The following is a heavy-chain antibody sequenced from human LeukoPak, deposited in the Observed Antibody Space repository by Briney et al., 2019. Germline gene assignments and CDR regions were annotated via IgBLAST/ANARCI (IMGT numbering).Heavy chain of an antibody. V-gene: IGHV4-59*01. CDR1: GGSISSYY. Sequence: KPSEALSLTCTVSGGSISSYYWSWIRQPPGKGLEWIGYIYYSGSTNYNPSLKSRVTISVDTSKNQFSLKLSSVTAADTAVYYCARGYSSGWYASNWFDPWGQGTLVTVSS. J-gene: IGHJ5*02. D-gene: IGHD6-19*01. CDR2: IYYSGST. CDR3: ARGYSSGWYASNWFDP.